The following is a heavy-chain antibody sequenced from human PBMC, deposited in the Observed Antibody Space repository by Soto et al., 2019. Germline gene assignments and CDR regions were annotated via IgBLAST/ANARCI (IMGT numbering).Heavy chain of an antibody. CDR1: GFTFSSYA. J-gene: IGHJ6*02. D-gene: IGHD2-15*01. CDR3: ARDLWRYCSGGSCYQPIYCYYYGMDV. V-gene: IGHV3-30-3*01. CDR2: ISYDGSNK. Sequence: GGSLRLSCAASGFTFSSYAMHWVRQAPGKGLEWVAVISYDGSNKYYADSVKGRFTISRDNSKNTLYLQMNSLRAEDTAVYYCARDLWRYCSGGSCYQPIYCYYYGMDVWGQGTTVTVSS.